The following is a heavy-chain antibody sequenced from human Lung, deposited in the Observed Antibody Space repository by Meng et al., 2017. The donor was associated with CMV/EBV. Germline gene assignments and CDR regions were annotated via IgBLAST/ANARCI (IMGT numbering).Heavy chain of an antibody. Sequence: GESLKISCAASGFIFSSYWMSWVRQAPGKGLEWVANIKEDGSAKYYVDSVKGRFTISRDNAKKSLYLQMNSLRAEDTAVYYCARWKPRIDYWGQGTLVTVSS. D-gene: IGHD1-1*01. V-gene: IGHV3-7*01. CDR2: IKEDGSAK. CDR3: ARWKPRIDY. J-gene: IGHJ4*02. CDR1: GFIFSSYW.